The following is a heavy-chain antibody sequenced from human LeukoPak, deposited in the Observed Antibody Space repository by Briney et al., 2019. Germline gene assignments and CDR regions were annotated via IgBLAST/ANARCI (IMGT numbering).Heavy chain of an antibody. J-gene: IGHJ4*02. CDR1: GFTFSSYA. D-gene: IGHD3-3*01. V-gene: IGHV3-23*01. CDR2: ISGSGGST. Sequence: GGSLRLSCAASGFTFSSYAMSWVRQAPGKGLEWVSAISGSGGSTYYADSVKGRFTIPRDNSKNTLYLQMNSLRAEDTAVYYCAKRGTIFGVVPDYFDYWGQGTLVTVSP. CDR3: AKRGTIFGVVPDYFDY.